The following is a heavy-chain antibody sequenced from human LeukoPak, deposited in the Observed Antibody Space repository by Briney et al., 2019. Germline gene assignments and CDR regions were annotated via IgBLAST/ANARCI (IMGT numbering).Heavy chain of an antibody. D-gene: IGHD5-12*01. CDR2: VSTNGGTT. CDR1: GFSFNNYA. J-gene: IGHJ6*02. CDR3: AGGPSGYGFMYV. Sequence: PGGSLRLSCAGSGFSFNNYAMHWVRQAPGKGLEYVSAVSTNGGTTYYANAVKGRFTISRDNSKNTLYLQMGSLRDEDMAVYYCAGGPSGYGFMYVWGQGTTVTVSS. V-gene: IGHV3-64*01.